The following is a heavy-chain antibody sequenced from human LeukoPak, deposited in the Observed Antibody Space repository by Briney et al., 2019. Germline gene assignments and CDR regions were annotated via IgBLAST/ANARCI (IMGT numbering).Heavy chain of an antibody. J-gene: IGHJ4*02. Sequence: GGSLRLSCAASGFTFSNFPLHWVRQAPGKGLEWLAVISYDGSNEYYADPVKGRFTISRDNSKSTLYLQMNSLRPEDTAMYYCARDRAPTIYLGEPVDNWGQGTLVTVSS. CDR2: ISYDGSNE. CDR1: GFTFSNFP. V-gene: IGHV3-30*04. D-gene: IGHD3-10*01. CDR3: ARDRAPTIYLGEPVDN.